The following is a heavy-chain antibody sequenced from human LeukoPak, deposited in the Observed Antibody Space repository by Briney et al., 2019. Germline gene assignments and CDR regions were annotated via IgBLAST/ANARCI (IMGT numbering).Heavy chain of an antibody. CDR1: GGSISSYY. Sequence: SETLSLTCTVSGGSISSYYWSWIRQPPGKGLEWIGYIYYSGSTNYNPSLKSRVIISVDTSKNQFSLKLSSLTAADTAVYYCARDFFSGSSWFDPWGQGTLVTVSS. CDR3: ARDFFSGSSWFDP. D-gene: IGHD2-15*01. V-gene: IGHV4-59*01. J-gene: IGHJ5*02. CDR2: IYYSGST.